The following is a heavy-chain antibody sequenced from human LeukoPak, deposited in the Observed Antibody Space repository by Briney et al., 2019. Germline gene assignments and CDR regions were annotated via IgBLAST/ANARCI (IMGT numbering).Heavy chain of an antibody. Sequence: GGSLRLSCAASGFTVSSNYMSWVRQAPGKGLEWVSYISSSGSTIYYADSVKGRFTISRDNAKNSLYLQMNSLRAEDTAVYYCASSLGSRHYYYYMDVWGKGTTVTVSS. CDR1: GFTVSSNY. J-gene: IGHJ6*03. CDR2: ISSSGSTI. D-gene: IGHD3-16*01. CDR3: ASSLGSRHYYYYMDV. V-gene: IGHV3-11*04.